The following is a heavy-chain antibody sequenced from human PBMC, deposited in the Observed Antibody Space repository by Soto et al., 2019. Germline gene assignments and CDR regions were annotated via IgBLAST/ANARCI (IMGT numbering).Heavy chain of an antibody. J-gene: IGHJ5*02. CDR1: GGSISSGGYY. V-gene: IGHV4-31*01. CDR2: IYYSGST. D-gene: IGHD3-22*01. Sequence: QVQLQESGPGLVKPSQTLSLTCTVSGGSISSGGYYWSWIRQHPGKGLEWIGYIYYSGSTYYNPSLKSPVTISVDTSKNQSSLKLSSVTAADTAVYYCARTSYDSSGTAADPWGQGTLVTVSS. CDR3: ARTSYDSSGTAADP.